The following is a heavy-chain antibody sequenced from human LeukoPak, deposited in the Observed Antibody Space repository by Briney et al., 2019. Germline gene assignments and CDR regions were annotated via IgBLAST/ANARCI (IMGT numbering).Heavy chain of an antibody. V-gene: IGHV3-9*01. J-gene: IGHJ4*02. D-gene: IGHD6-19*01. CDR3: AKDSSSSGWSGGFDY. CDR1: GFTFDDYA. Sequence: GRSLRLSCAASGFTFDDYAMEWVRQAPGKGLEWVSGISWNSGSIDYADSVKGRFTVSRDNAKNSLYLQMNSLRPEDTALYYCAKDSSSSGWSGGFDYWGQGTLVTVSS. CDR2: ISWNSGSI.